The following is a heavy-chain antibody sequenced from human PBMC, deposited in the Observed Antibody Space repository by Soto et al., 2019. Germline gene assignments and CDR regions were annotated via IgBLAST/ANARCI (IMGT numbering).Heavy chain of an antibody. Sequence: QVQLQESGPGLVKPSQTLSLTCTVSGGSISSGGYYCSLIRQHPGKGLEWIGYIYYSVSTYYNPSRKSRVTISVDTSKNRFSLKLSSVTDADTAVYYCAREQNYYASSWTPSGRVNYYGMDVWGQGTPVTVSS. CDR3: AREQNYYASSWTPSGRVNYYGMDV. CDR1: GGSISSGGYY. D-gene: IGHD3-22*01. J-gene: IGHJ6*02. CDR2: IYYSVST. V-gene: IGHV4-31*03.